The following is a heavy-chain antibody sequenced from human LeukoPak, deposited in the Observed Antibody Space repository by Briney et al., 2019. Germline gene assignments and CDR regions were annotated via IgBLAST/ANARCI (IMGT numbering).Heavy chain of an antibody. V-gene: IGHV4-4*07. CDR2: IYSSGST. D-gene: IGHD6-13*01. Sequence: SETLSLTCTVSGASISNHYWTWIRQPAGKGLEWIGRIYSSGSTNYNPSLKSRVTMSVDTSKNQFSLKLSSVTAADTAVYYCARAPPASSSTHSSSWSFDYWGQEPWSPSP. CDR1: GASISNHY. J-gene: IGHJ4*01. CDR3: ARAPPASSSTHSSSWSFDY.